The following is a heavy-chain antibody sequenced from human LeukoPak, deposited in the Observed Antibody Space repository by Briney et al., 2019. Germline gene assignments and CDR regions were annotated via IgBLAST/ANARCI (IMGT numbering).Heavy chain of an antibody. CDR2: ISRSGSTI. D-gene: IGHD3-22*01. CDR3: ASSLTYYYDSSGYNPEIDY. Sequence: GGSLRLSCAASGFSFSDYYMSWIRQAPGKGLEWVSYISRSGSTIYYADSVKGRFTISRDNAKNSLYLQMNSLRAEDTAVYYCASSLTYYYDSSGYNPEIDYWGQGTLVTVSS. V-gene: IGHV3-11*01. J-gene: IGHJ4*02. CDR1: GFSFSDYY.